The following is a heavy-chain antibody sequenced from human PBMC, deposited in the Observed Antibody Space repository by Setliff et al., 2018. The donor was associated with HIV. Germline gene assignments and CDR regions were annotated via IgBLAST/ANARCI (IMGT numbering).Heavy chain of an antibody. CDR2: ITSNLNYK. CDR1: GFTFSSFS. D-gene: IGHD3-22*01. V-gene: IGHV3-21*01. J-gene: IGHJ4*02. CDR3: AKGDSFVFSYVYPDY. Sequence: GGSLRLSCVGSGFTFSSFSMMWVRQTPGKGLEWVSSITSNLNYKYADSVKGRFTISRDNTKNSLYLQMNSLRAEDTAVYYCAKGDSFVFSYVYPDYWGPGTLVTVSS.